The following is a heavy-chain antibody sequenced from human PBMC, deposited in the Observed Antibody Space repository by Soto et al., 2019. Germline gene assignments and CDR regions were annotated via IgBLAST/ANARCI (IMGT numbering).Heavy chain of an antibody. CDR1: GGTFSSYA. V-gene: IGHV1-69*01. D-gene: IGHD7-27*01. CDR3: ARGLTGEGNYYYYYGMDV. Sequence: QVQLVQSGAEVKKPGSSVKVSCTASGGTFSSYAISWVRQAPGQGLEWMGGIIPIFGTANYAQKFQGRVTITADESTSTAYMELSSLRSEDTAVYYCARGLTGEGNYYYYYGMDVWGQGTTVTVSS. CDR2: IIPIFGTA. J-gene: IGHJ6*02.